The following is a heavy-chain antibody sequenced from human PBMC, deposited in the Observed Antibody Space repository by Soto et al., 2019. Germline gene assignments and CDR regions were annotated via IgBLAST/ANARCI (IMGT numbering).Heavy chain of an antibody. Sequence: ASVKVSCKASGYTFTSYGISWVRQAPGQGLEWMGWISAYNGNTNYAQKLQGRVTMTTDTSTSTAYMELRSLRSDDTAVYYCARDRPRIVGLYYYYCYGMDVWGQGTTVTVSS. D-gene: IGHD1-26*01. CDR3: ARDRPRIVGLYYYYCYGMDV. V-gene: IGHV1-18*01. J-gene: IGHJ6*02. CDR2: ISAYNGNT. CDR1: GYTFTSYG.